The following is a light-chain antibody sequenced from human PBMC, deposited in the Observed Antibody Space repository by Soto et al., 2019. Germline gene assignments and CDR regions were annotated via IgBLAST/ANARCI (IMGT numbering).Light chain of an antibody. V-gene: IGLV7-43*01. CDR2: STS. CDR1: AGAVTSAYY. CDR3: LLYYGGAQVL. Sequence: QAVVTQEPALSVSPGGTVTLTCASSAGAVTSAYYTNWLQQKPGQAPRALIYSTSEKHSWTPARFSGSLLGGKAALTRSAAQPEDEADYYCLLYYGGAQVLFGGGTQLTVL. J-gene: IGLJ2*01.